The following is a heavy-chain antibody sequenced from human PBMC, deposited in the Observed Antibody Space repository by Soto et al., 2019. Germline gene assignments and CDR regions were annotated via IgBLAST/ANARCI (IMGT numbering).Heavy chain of an antibody. D-gene: IGHD3-9*01. CDR2: INHSGST. J-gene: IGHJ6*03. CDR1: GGSFSGYY. Sequence: SETLSLTCAVYGGSFSGYYWSWIRQPPGKGLEWIGEINHSGSTNYNPSLKSRVTISVDTSKNQFSLKLSSVTAADTAVYYCATIPILTGYYRGYYHYMDVWGEGTTVTVSS. CDR3: ATIPILTGYYRGYYHYMDV. V-gene: IGHV4-34*01.